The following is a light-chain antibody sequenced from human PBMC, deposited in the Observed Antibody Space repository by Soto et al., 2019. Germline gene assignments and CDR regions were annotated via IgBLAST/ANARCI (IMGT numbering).Light chain of an antibody. V-gene: IGKV3-20*01. Sequence: EIVLTQSPGTLSLSPGERATLSCRASQSVSSSYLGWFQQRPGQAPRLLIYGASSRATGIPDRFSGSGSGTDFTLTISSLEPEDFAVYYCQQYGTSPWTFGQGTKVEIK. CDR2: GAS. J-gene: IGKJ1*01. CDR1: QSVSSSY. CDR3: QQYGTSPWT.